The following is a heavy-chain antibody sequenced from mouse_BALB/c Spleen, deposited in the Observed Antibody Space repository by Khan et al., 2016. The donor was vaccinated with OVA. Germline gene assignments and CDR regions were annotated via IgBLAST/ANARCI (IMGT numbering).Heavy chain of an antibody. CDR3: ARMARK. CDR1: GLNINDTY. CDR2: IDPPNGNT. Sequence: VQLKQSGAELVKSSATVKLSCTASGLNINDTYMHWLKQRPVQGLEWIGRIDPPNGNTKYDPTFQGKATTTADTTSNPSYLQLSSLTSEDTAFYYCARMARKWGQGTTLTVSS. J-gene: IGHJ2*01. V-gene: IGHV14-3*02.